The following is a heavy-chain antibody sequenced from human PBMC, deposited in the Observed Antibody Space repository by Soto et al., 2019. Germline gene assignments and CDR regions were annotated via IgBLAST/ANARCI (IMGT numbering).Heavy chain of an antibody. CDR1: GFTFSDHG. CDR2: MWYDGSNK. CDR3: ARDSAGKTDWGLRGAFDI. J-gene: IGHJ3*02. V-gene: IGHV3-33*01. D-gene: IGHD7-27*01. Sequence: GGSLRLSCAASGFTFSDHGMHWVRQAPGKGLEWVAVMWYDGSNKYYADSVKGRFSISRDNSKSTLYLHMSSLRGEDTAVYYCARDSAGKTDWGLRGAFDIWGQGTMVTVSS.